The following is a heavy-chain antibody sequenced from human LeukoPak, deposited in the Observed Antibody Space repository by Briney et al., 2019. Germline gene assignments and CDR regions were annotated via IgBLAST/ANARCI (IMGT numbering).Heavy chain of an antibody. J-gene: IGHJ4*02. CDR1: GGSISSSFYH. CDR2: IYYSGNT. Sequence: SETLSLTCTVPGGSISSSFYHSGWISQPPGKGLEWIGSIYYSGNTYYNPSLKGRVTISVDTSKNQFSLKLSSVTAADTAVYYCARYRLSNILGFDYWGQGTLVTVSS. V-gene: IGHV4-39*01. D-gene: IGHD3-16*01. CDR3: ARYRLSNILGFDY.